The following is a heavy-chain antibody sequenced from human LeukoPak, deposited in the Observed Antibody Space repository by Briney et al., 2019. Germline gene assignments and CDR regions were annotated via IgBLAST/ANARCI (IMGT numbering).Heavy chain of an antibody. CDR1: GGSFSGYY. D-gene: IGHD6-13*01. CDR2: INHSGST. Sequence: SETLSLTCAVYGGSFSGYYWSWIRQPPGKGLEWIGEINHSGSTNYNPSLKSRVTISVDTSKNQFSLKLSSVTAADTAVYYCARRAGSSSWYTPGNNWFDPWGQGTLVTVSS. V-gene: IGHV4-34*01. J-gene: IGHJ5*02. CDR3: ARRAGSSSWYTPGNNWFDP.